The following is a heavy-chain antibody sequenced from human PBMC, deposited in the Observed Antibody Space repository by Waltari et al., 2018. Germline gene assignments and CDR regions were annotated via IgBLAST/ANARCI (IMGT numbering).Heavy chain of an antibody. J-gene: IGHJ5*02. CDR2: ISYDGSNK. Sequence: QVQLVESGGGVVQPGRSLRLSCAASGFTFSSYALHWVRQAPGKGLEWVAVISYDGSNKYYADSVKGRFTISRDNSKNTLYLQMNSLRAEDTAVYYCVRDSGERNWFDPWGQGTLVTVSS. D-gene: IGHD3-10*01. CDR3: VRDSGERNWFDP. V-gene: IGHV3-30-3*01. CDR1: GFTFSSYA.